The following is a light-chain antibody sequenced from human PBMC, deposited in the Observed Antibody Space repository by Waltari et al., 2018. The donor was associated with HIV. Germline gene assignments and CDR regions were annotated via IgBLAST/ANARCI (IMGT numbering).Light chain of an antibody. J-gene: IGKJ4*01. CDR3: QQYNTWLT. V-gene: IGKV3-15*01. CDR1: QSVISN. Sequence: EIVMTQSPATLSVSPGERATLSCRASQSVISNFAWYQQKPGQAPRLLIYGASTRATGIPARFSGSGSGTYFTLTISGLQSEDFAVYYCQQYNTWLTFGGGTKVEIK. CDR2: GAS.